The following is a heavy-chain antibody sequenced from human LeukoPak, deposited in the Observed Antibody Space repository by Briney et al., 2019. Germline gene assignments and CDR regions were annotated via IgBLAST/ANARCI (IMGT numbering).Heavy chain of an antibody. CDR1: GYTFTSYA. Sequence: ASVKVSCKASGYTFTSYAMNWVRQAPGQGLQWMGWISTNTGNPTYAQGFTGRFVFSLDTSVSTAYLQISSLKAEDTAVYYCARGAITFGGVIVMPYYYYYGMDVWGQGTTVTVSS. V-gene: IGHV7-4-1*02. CDR3: ARGAITFGGVIVMPYYYYYGMDV. CDR2: ISTNTGNP. D-gene: IGHD3-16*02. J-gene: IGHJ6*02.